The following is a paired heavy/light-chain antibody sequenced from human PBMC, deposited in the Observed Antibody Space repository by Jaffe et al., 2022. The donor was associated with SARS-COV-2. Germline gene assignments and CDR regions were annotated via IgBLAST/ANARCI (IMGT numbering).Light chain of an antibody. Sequence: QSVLTQPPSVSAAPRQRVTISCSGSSSNIGSNAVRWYQQLPGKAPELLIYYDDLLPSGVSDRFSGSKSGTSASLAISGLQSDDEADYYCATWDAGLNAFVFGTGTKVTVL. CDR2: YDD. J-gene: IGLJ1*01. CDR3: ATWDAGLNAFV. CDR1: SSNIGSNA. V-gene: IGLV1-36*01.
Heavy chain of an antibody. Sequence: QVQLQESGPGLVKPSQTLSLTCTVSGGPISSGSYYWSWIRQPAGKGLEWIGRIFVTGSTNYNPSLKSRVTMSLDTSKNQFSLKVRSVTAADTAIYYCATESLDLRSDSWGPGALVTVSS. CDR3: ATESLDLRSDS. J-gene: IGHJ4*02. CDR2: IFVTGST. V-gene: IGHV4-61*02. CDR1: GGPISSGSYY.